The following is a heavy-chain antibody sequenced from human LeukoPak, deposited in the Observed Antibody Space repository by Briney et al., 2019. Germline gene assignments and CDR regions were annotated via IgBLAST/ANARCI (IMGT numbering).Heavy chain of an antibody. Sequence: PGGSLRHSCAASGFTFSSYAMNWVRQTPGRGLEWVSSISSSSSYIYYADSVKGRFTISRDNAKNSLYLQMNSLRAEDTAVYYCARVATASHYYYMDVWGKGTTVTVSS. V-gene: IGHV3-21*01. CDR3: ARVATASHYYYMDV. D-gene: IGHD5-12*01. CDR1: GFTFSSYA. CDR2: ISSSSSYI. J-gene: IGHJ6*03.